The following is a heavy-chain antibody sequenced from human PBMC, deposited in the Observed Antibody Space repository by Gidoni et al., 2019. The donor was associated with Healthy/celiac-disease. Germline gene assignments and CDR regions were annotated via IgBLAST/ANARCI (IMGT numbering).Heavy chain of an antibody. J-gene: IGHJ4*02. D-gene: IGHD3-10*01. CDR3: ARGGTMVRGAPFDY. CDR2: IIPILGIA. Sequence: QVQLVQSVAEVKKPGSSVKVSCKASGGTFSSYTISWVRQAPGQGLEWMGRIIPILGIANYAQKFQGRVTITADKSTSTAYMELSSLRSEDTAVYYCARGGTMVRGAPFDYWGQGTLVTVSS. CDR1: GGTFSSYT. V-gene: IGHV1-69*02.